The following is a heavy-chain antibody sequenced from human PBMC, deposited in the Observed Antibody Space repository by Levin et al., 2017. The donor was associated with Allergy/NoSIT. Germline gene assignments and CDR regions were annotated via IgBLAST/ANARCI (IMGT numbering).Heavy chain of an antibody. D-gene: IGHD2-2*01. Sequence: PSETLSLTCAVYGGSFSGYYWSWIRQPPGKGLEWIGEINHSGSTNYNPSLKSRVTISVDTSKNQFSLKLSSVTAADTAVYYCARGLPSRAAASYYYYYYMDVWGKGTTVTVSS. CDR3: ARGLPSRAAASYYYYYYMDV. V-gene: IGHV4-34*01. CDR1: GGSFSGYY. CDR2: INHSGST. J-gene: IGHJ6*03.